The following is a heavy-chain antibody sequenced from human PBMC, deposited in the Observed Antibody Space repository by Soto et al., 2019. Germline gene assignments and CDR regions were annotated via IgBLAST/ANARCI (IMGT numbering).Heavy chain of an antibody. CDR1: GFTFSSYS. CDR2: ISYDGSNK. J-gene: IGHJ5*02. CDR3: ARDGYEYSSSPTKPGNNWFDP. V-gene: IGHV3-30*03. D-gene: IGHD6-6*01. Sequence: GGSLRLSCAASGFTFSSYSMNWVRRAPGKGLEWVAVISYDGSNKYYADSVKGRFTISRDNSKNTLYLQMNSLRAEDTAVYYCARDGYEYSSSPTKPGNNWFDPWGQGTLVTVSS.